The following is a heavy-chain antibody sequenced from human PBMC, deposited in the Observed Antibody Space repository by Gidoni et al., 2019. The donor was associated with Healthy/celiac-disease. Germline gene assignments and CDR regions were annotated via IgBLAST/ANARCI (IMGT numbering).Heavy chain of an antibody. J-gene: IGHJ4*02. CDR2: INHSGST. Sequence: QVQLQQWGAGLLKPSETLSLTCAVYGGSFRGYYWSWIRQPPGKGLEWIGEINHSGSTNYNPSLKSRVTISVDTSKNQFSLKLSSVTAADTAVYYCARGILKGWAPRHFDYWGQGTLVTVSS. CDR3: ARGILKGWAPRHFDY. CDR1: GGSFRGYY. V-gene: IGHV4-34*01.